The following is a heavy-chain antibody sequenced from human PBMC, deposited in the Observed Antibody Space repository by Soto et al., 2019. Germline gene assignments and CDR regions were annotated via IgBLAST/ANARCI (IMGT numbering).Heavy chain of an antibody. CDR1: GFTVSSNY. J-gene: IGHJ4*02. D-gene: IGHD3-22*01. CDR2: IYSGGST. V-gene: IGHV3-53*01. Sequence: PGGSLRLSCAASGFTVSSNYMSWVRQAPGKGLEWVSVIYSGGSTYYADSVKGRFTISRDNSKNTLYLQMNSLRAEDTAVYYCESGYYPHQVDYWGQGTLVTVS. CDR3: ESGYYPHQVDY.